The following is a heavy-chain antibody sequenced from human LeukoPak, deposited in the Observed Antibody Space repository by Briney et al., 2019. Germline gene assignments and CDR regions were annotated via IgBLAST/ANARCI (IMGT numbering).Heavy chain of an antibody. Sequence: SQTLSLTCTVSGGSISSGDYYWSWIRQPPGKGLEWIGYIYYSGSTYYNPSLKSRVTIAVDTSKNQFSLKLSSVTSADTAVYYCAREDSSVEYYYYYYYMDVWGKGTTVTVSS. D-gene: IGHD6-19*01. CDR2: IYYSGST. CDR3: AREDSSVEYYYYYYYMDV. J-gene: IGHJ6*03. CDR1: GGSISSGDYY. V-gene: IGHV4-30-4*08.